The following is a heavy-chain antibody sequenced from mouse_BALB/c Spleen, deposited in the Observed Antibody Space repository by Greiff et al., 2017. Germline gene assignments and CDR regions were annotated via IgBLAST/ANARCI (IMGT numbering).Heavy chain of an antibody. Sequence: VKLQESGAELAKPGASVKMSCKASGYTFTSYWMHWVKQRPGQGLEWIGYINPSTGYTEYNQKFKDKATLTADKSSSTAYMQLSSLTSEDSAVYYCARDTMTTRGYWGQGTTLTVSS. D-gene: IGHD2-4*01. CDR2: INPSTGYT. CDR1: GYTFTSYW. CDR3: ARDTMTTRGY. V-gene: IGHV1-7*01. J-gene: IGHJ2*01.